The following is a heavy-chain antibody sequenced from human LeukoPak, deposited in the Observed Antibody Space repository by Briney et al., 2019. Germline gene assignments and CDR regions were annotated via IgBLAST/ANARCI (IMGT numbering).Heavy chain of an antibody. J-gene: IGHJ4*02. Sequence: SETLSLTCTVSGGSISSYYWSWFRQPPGKGLEWIGYIYYSGSTNYNPSLKSRVTISVDTSKNQFSLKLSSVTAADTAVYYCARQYDFWSGYYTGKFDYWGQGTLVTVSS. CDR3: ARQYDFWSGYYTGKFDY. CDR2: IYYSGST. CDR1: GGSISSYY. D-gene: IGHD3-3*01. V-gene: IGHV4-59*08.